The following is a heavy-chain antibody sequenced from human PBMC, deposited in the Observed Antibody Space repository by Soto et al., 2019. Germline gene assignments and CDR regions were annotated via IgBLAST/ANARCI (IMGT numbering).Heavy chain of an antibody. CDR1: GFPFSHYW. Sequence: MQMVESGGGSVQPGGSLRLSCAASGFPFSHYWLHWVRQTPGKGLVWVSRINPAGTITNYADSVEGRFTISRDNAASALFLQMNSLSAEDTAIDYCTRDTCGLRDTWGQGTLVTVSS. J-gene: IGHJ5*02. D-gene: IGHD2-21*01. CDR2: INPAGTIT. CDR3: TRDTCGLRDT. V-gene: IGHV3-74*01.